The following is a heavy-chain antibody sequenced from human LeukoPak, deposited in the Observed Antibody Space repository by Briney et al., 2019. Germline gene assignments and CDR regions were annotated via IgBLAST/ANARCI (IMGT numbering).Heavy chain of an antibody. CDR3: AREGRPGAYYFDY. CDR2: INHSGST. V-gene: IGHV4-34*01. Sequence: SETLSLTCAVYGGSFSGYYWGWIRQPPGKGLEWIGEINHSGSTNYNPSLKSRVTISVDTSKNQFSLKLSSVTAADTAVYYCAREGRPGAYYFDYWGQGTLVTVSS. D-gene: IGHD1-26*01. J-gene: IGHJ4*02. CDR1: GGSFSGYY.